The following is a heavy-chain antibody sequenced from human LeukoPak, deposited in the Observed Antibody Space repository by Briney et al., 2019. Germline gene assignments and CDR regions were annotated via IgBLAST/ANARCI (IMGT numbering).Heavy chain of an antibody. Sequence: GGSLRLSCAASGFTFSSYEMNWVRQAPGKGLEWVSYISTTGSSIYYADSVKGRFTISRDNSKNTLYLQMNSLRAEDTAVYYCARDDRIAARQLGIHDAFDIWGQGTMVTVSS. V-gene: IGHV3-48*03. CDR1: GFTFSSYE. CDR2: ISTTGSSI. CDR3: ARDDRIAARQLGIHDAFDI. J-gene: IGHJ3*02. D-gene: IGHD6-6*01.